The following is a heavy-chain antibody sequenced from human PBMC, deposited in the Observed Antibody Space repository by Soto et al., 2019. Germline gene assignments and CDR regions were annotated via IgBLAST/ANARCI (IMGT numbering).Heavy chain of an antibody. V-gene: IGHV3-66*01. Sequence: SVKGRFIISRDNSKNTLYLQMNSLRDEDTAVYYCARGAAHVDYWGQGTLVTGSS. D-gene: IGHD6-13*01. CDR3: ARGAAHVDY. J-gene: IGHJ4*02.